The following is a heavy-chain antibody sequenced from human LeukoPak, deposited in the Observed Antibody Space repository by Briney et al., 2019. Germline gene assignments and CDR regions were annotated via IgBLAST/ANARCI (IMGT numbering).Heavy chain of an antibody. CDR3: ARYNYDILTGYYRYYFDY. Sequence: GASVKVSCKASGGTFSSYAISWVRQAPGQGLEWMGGIIPIFGTANYAQKFQGRVTITADESTSTAYMELSSLRSEDTAVYYCARYNYDILTGYYRYYFDYWGQGTLVTVSS. CDR2: IIPIFGTA. V-gene: IGHV1-69*13. D-gene: IGHD3-9*01. J-gene: IGHJ4*02. CDR1: GGTFSSYA.